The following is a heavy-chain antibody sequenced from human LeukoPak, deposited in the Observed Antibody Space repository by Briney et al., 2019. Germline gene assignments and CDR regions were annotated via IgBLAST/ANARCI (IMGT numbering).Heavy chain of an antibody. J-gene: IGHJ4*02. Sequence: GGSLRLSCAASGFSFGAHDMSWVRQAPGKGLEWVSSISSDSDNTYYADSVKGRFSISRDNSKNTLYLQMNSLRVDDTAVYYCAKRRKYSSGWYHFDYWGQGTLVTVSS. CDR1: GFSFGAHD. CDR3: AKRRKYSSGWYHFDY. CDR2: ISSDSDNT. D-gene: IGHD6-19*01. V-gene: IGHV3-23*01.